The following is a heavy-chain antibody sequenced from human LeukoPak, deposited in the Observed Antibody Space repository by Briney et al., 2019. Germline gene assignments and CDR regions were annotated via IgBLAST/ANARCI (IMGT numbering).Heavy chain of an antibody. CDR2: VSYDGSNK. CDR3: ARDEVLCTSISCYVPYGMDV. J-gene: IGHJ6*02. V-gene: IGHV3-30*04. Sequence: PGGSLRLSCAASGFTFSSFAMHWVRQAPGKELQWVAVVSYDGSNKYYTDSVKGRFTISRDNSKNTLYLQMNSLRAEDTAVYYCARDEVLCTSISCYVPYGMDVWGQGTTVSVSS. D-gene: IGHD2-2*01. CDR1: GFTFSSFA.